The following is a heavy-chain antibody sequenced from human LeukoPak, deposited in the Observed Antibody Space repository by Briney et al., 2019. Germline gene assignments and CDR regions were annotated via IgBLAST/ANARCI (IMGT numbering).Heavy chain of an antibody. D-gene: IGHD1-26*01. Sequence: GGSLRLSCAASGFTFSSSAMSWVRQAPGKGLEWVSGISGSGGSTYYADSVKGRFTISRDNSKNTLYLQMNSLRAEDTAVYYCARDRGGGLSGSYGYWGQGTLVTVSS. J-gene: IGHJ4*02. V-gene: IGHV3-23*01. CDR1: GFTFSSSA. CDR2: ISGSGGST. CDR3: ARDRGGGLSGSYGY.